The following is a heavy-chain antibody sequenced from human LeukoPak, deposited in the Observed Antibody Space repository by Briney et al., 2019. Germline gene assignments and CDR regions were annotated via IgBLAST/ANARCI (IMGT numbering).Heavy chain of an antibody. CDR2: IYPGDSDT. J-gene: IGHJ4*02. D-gene: IGHD6-19*01. V-gene: IGHV5-51*01. Sequence: GESLKISCKGSGYSFTSYWIGWVRQMPGKGLESMGIIYPGDSDTRYSPSFQGQVTISADKSISTAYLQWSSLKASDTAMYYCARGQYSSGWAFDYWGQGTLVTVSS. CDR1: GYSFTSYW. CDR3: ARGQYSSGWAFDY.